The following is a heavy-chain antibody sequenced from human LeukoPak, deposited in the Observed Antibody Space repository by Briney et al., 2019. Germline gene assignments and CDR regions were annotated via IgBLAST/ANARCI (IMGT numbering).Heavy chain of an antibody. V-gene: IGHV3-23*01. Sequence: GGSLRLSCAASGFTFSSYAMSWVRQAPGKGLEWVSAISGSGGSTYYADSVKGRFTISRDNSKNTPYLQMNSLRAEDTAVYYCAKDVDTAMVTGYFDYWGQGTLVTVSS. CDR3: AKDVDTAMVTGYFDY. D-gene: IGHD5-18*01. CDR1: GFTFSSYA. CDR2: ISGSGGST. J-gene: IGHJ4*02.